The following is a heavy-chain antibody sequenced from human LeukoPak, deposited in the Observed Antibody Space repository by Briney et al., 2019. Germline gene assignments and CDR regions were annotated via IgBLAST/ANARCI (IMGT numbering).Heavy chain of an antibody. D-gene: IGHD6-6*01. Sequence: SETLSLTCTVSGGSISSGGYYWSWIRQHPGKGLEWIGYIFYLGNTYYTPSLKSRVTISVDTSKNQFSLKLSSVTAADTAVYYCARKYPDHWFDPWGQGTLVTVSS. CDR1: GGSISSGGYY. CDR3: ARKYPDHWFDP. V-gene: IGHV4-30-4*08. J-gene: IGHJ5*02. CDR2: IFYLGNT.